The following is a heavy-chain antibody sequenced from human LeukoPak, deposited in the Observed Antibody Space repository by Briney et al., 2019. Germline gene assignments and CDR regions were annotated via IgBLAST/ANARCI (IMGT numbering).Heavy chain of an antibody. D-gene: IGHD7-27*01. CDR3: ARFEGSNWGDGFDI. CDR2: IHYTGRT. V-gene: IGHV4-59*08. CDR1: GGSISSYY. Sequence: SETLSLTCTVSGGSISSYYWSWIRQPPGKGLEWIGYIHYTGRTNYKPSLKSRVTMSVDTSKNQFSLKLTSVSAADTAVYYCARFEGSNWGDGFDIWGQGTLVTVSS. J-gene: IGHJ3*02.